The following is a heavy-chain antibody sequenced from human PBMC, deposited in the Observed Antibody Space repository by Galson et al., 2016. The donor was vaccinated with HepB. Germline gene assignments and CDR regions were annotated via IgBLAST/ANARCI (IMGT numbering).Heavy chain of an antibody. CDR3: ARVKQWLVRYYFDF. D-gene: IGHD6-19*01. Sequence: SETLSLTCAVSGASITSDYWTWIRQPPGKGLEWIGYVYHSGTTNYNPSLKGRLTMSVDTSKNQFSLKLTSVTDADTAVYYCARVKQWLVRYYFDFWGQGIAVTVSS. CDR1: GASITSDY. J-gene: IGHJ4*02. CDR2: VYHSGTT. V-gene: IGHV4-59*01.